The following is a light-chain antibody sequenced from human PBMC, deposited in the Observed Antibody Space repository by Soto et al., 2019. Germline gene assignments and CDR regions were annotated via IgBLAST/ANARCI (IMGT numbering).Light chain of an antibody. CDR2: DVT. CDR3: CSYADKYTYV. J-gene: IGLJ1*01. CDR1: SSDIGDYDY. V-gene: IGLV2-11*01. Sequence: QSALTQPRSVSGSPGQSVTISCTGTSSDIGDYDYVSWYQHHAGKTPKLMIYDVTKRPSGVPDRFSGSKSGSTASLTISGLQADDEADSYCCSYADKYTYVFGTGTKLTVL.